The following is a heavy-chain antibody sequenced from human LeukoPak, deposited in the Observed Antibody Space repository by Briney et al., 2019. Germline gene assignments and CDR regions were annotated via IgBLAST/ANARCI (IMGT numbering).Heavy chain of an antibody. J-gene: IGHJ4*02. D-gene: IGHD3-22*01. CDR2: ISGSGGST. CDR1: GFTFSSYA. Sequence: PGGSLRLSCAASGFTFSSYAMSWVRQAPGKGLEWVSAISGSGGSTYYVDSVKGRFTISRDNAKNTLYLQMNSLRAEDTAVYYCARDLELVYYDSSGYDYWGQGTLVTVSS. V-gene: IGHV3-23*01. CDR3: ARDLELVYYDSSGYDY.